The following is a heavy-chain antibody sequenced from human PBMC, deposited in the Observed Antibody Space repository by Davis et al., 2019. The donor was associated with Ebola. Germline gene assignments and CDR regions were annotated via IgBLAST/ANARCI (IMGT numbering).Heavy chain of an antibody. Sequence: PGGSLRLSCAASGFTFSSYEMNWVRQAPGKGLEWVSYISSSGSTIYYADSVKGRFTISRDNAKNSLYLQMNSLRAEDTAVYYCARGASGVVIRWRYYYYGMDVWGQGTTVTVSS. CDR3: ARGASGVVIRWRYYYYGMDV. CDR1: GFTFSSYE. V-gene: IGHV3-48*03. CDR2: ISSSGSTI. D-gene: IGHD3-3*01. J-gene: IGHJ6*02.